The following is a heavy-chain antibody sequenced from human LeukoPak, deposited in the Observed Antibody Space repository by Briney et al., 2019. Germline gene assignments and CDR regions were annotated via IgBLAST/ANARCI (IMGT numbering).Heavy chain of an antibody. CDR1: GASISSSLYY. V-gene: IGHV4-39*01. Sequence: SETLSLTCTVSGASISSSLYYWGWIRQPPGTGLEWIGSVYYSGSTYYNPSLKSRVTISVDTSKNVFSLRLSSVTAADTAVYYCAKQGAGGSDWGQGTLVTVSS. D-gene: IGHD3-10*01. CDR2: VYYSGST. J-gene: IGHJ4*02. CDR3: AKQGAGGSD.